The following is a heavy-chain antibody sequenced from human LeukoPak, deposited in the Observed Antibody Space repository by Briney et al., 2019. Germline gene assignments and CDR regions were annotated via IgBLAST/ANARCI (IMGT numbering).Heavy chain of an antibody. CDR2: ITRDGSEK. Sequence: GGSLRLSCAASGFTFSNYWMTWVRQAPGKGLEWVANITRDGSEKYYVDSVKGRFTISRDNPKNSLYLQMNCLRAEDTAVYYCATAGDRGQGTLVTVSS. CDR1: GFTFSNYW. V-gene: IGHV3-7*01. CDR3: ATAGD. J-gene: IGHJ4*02. D-gene: IGHD7-27*01.